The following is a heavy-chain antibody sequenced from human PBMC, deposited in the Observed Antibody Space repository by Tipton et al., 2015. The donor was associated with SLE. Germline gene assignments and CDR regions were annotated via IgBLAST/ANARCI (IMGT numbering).Heavy chain of an antibody. CDR2: IHSSGST. CDR3: ARIIAGHGDAFDV. V-gene: IGHV4-59*12. J-gene: IGHJ3*01. CDR1: GGSINSYY. Sequence: TLSLTCTVSGGSINSYYWSWIRQPPGKGLEWIGYIHSSGSTNYNSSLESRVTMSVDPSKNQFSLTLMSVTAADTAVYFCARIIAGHGDAFDVWGQGTMVTVSS.